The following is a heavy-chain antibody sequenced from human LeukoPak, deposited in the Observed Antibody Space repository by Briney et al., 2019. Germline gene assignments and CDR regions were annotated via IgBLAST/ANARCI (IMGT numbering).Heavy chain of an antibody. V-gene: IGHV3-23*01. J-gene: IGHJ4*02. D-gene: IGHD6-13*01. CDR2: ISGSGGGT. CDR3: AKGFPSHVQQLANYYFDY. CDR1: GFTFSSYA. Sequence: AGGSLRLSCAASGFTFSSYAMSWVRQAPGKGLEWVSAISGSGGGTYYADSVKGRFTISRDNSKNTLYLQMNSLRAEDTAVYYCAKGFPSHVQQLANYYFDYWGQGTLVTVSS.